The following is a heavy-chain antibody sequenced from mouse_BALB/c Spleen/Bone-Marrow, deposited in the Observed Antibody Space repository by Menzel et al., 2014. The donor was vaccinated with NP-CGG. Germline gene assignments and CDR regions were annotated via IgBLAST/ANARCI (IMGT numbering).Heavy chain of an antibody. V-gene: IGHV3-6*02. J-gene: IGHJ4*01. CDR1: CYSITSGYY. CDR3: AREGEDYYAMDY. Sequence: EVQLQESGPGLVKPSQSLSLTCSVTCYSITSGYYWNWIRQFPGNKLEWMGYISYDGSNNYNPSLKNRISITRDTSKNQFFLKLNSVTTEDTATYYCAREGEDYYAMDYWGQGTSVTVSS. CDR2: ISYDGSN.